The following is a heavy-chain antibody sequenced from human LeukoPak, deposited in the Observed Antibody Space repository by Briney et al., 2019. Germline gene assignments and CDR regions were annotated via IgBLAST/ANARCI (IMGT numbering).Heavy chain of an antibody. D-gene: IGHD3-9*01. Sequence: GGSLRLSCGASGFTFSTYSMNWVRQAPGKGLEWGSYIRSSDRAIYYADSVTGRFTISRDNAKNSLYLQMHSLRDEDTAVYYCARDRDWAFDYWGQGTLVTVSS. V-gene: IGHV3-48*02. J-gene: IGHJ4*02. CDR2: IRSSDRAI. CDR3: ARDRDWAFDY. CDR1: GFTFSTYS.